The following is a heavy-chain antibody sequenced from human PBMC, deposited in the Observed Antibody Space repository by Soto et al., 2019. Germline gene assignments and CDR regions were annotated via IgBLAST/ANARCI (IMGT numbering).Heavy chain of an antibody. CDR3: ARRLIAAAGSLYYYYYGMDV. J-gene: IGHJ6*02. CDR2: IWYDGSNK. CDR1: GFTFSSYG. D-gene: IGHD6-13*01. Sequence: GGSLRLSCAASGFTFSSYGMHWVRQAPGKGLEWVAVIWYDGSNKYYADSVKGRFTISRDNSKNTPYLQMNSLRAEDTAVYYCARRLIAAAGSLYYYYYGMDVWGQGTTVTVSS. V-gene: IGHV3-33*01.